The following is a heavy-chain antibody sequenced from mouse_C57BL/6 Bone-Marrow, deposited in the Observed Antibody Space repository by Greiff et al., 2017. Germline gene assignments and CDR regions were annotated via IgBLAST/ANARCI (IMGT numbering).Heavy chain of an antibody. Sequence: VQLQQPGAELVMPGASVKLSCKASGYTFTSYWMHWVKQRPGQGLEWIGEIDPSDSYTNYNQTFKGKSTLTVDKSSSTAYMQLSSLTSEDSAVYYCARRRFCFRTLDYWGQGTTLTVSS. V-gene: IGHV1-69*01. J-gene: IGHJ2*01. CDR2: IDPSDSYT. CDR1: GYTFTSYW. CDR3: ARRRFCFRTLDY.